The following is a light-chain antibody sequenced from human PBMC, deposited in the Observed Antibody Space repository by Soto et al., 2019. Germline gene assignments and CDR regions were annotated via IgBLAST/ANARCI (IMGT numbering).Light chain of an antibody. V-gene: IGLV2-23*02. CDR1: SSDVGSYNL. CDR2: EVS. J-gene: IGLJ1*01. Sequence: QSVLTQPASVSGSPRQSITISCTGTSSDVGSYNLVSWYQQHPGKAPKLMIYEVSKRPSGVSNRFSGSKSGNTASLTISGLQAEDEADYYCCSYAGSSFYVFGTGTKATVL. CDR3: CSYAGSSFYV.